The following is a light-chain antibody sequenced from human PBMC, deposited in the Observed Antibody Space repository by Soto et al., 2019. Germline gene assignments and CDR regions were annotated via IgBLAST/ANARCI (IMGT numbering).Light chain of an antibody. V-gene: IGKV1-39*01. CDR3: QQSYSSPPT. J-gene: IGKJ4*01. CDR1: QSMSSY. CDR2: AAS. Sequence: DIQMTQSPSSLSASVGDRVTITCRASQSMSSYLNWYQQKPGKAPKLLIYAASSLQSGVPSRFSGSGSGTDFTLTISSLHPEDFATYYCQQSYSSPPTFGGGTKVDIK.